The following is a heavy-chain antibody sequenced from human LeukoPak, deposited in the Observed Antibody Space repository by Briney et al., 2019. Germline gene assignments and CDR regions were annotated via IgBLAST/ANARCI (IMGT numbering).Heavy chain of an antibody. D-gene: IGHD6-13*01. J-gene: IGHJ3*02. CDR3: ARDRYSSSRNYDAFDI. V-gene: IGHV6-1*01. Sequence: SQTLSLTCAISGDSVSSNSAGWNWIRQSPSRGLEWLGRTYYRSKWYNDDAVSVKSRITINPDTAKNQFSLKLSSVTAADTAVYYCARDRYSSSRNYDAFDIWGQGTMVTVSS. CDR2: TYYRSKWYN. CDR1: GDSVSSNSAG.